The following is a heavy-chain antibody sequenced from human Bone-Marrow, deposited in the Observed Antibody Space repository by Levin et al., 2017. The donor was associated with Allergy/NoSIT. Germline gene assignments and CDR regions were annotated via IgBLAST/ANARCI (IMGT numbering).Heavy chain of an antibody. D-gene: IGHD4-17*01. Sequence: TPGGSLRLSCTVSGDSFTSSTYFWGWIRQPPGTGLEWIASVYYSGSTYYNPSLKSRGTISVDTSKNQFSLNLSSMTAADTAVYYCATNSFPYRDYDSLFGTLGPSFDCWGQGNLVIVSS. J-gene: IGHJ4*02. V-gene: IGHV4-39*01. CDR1: GDSFTSSTYF. CDR2: VYYSGST. CDR3: ATNSFPYRDYDSLFGTLGPSFDC.